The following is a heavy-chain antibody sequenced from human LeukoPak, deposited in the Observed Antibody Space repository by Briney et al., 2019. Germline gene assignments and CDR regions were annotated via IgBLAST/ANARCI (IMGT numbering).Heavy chain of an antibody. D-gene: IGHD3-10*01. CDR1: GFTFSGSA. CDR2: IRSKANSYAT. V-gene: IGHV3-73*01. J-gene: IGHJ6*03. Sequence: PGGSLRLSCAASGFTFSGSAMHWVRQASGKGLEWVGRIRSKANSYATAYAASVKGRFTISRDDSKNTAYLQMNSLKTKDTAVYYCTSSITMVRGVISGYMDVWGKGTTVTVSS. CDR3: TSSITMVRGVISGYMDV.